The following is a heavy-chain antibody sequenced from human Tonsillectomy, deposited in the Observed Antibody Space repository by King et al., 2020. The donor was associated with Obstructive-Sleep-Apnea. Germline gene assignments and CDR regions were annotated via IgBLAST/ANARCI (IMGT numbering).Heavy chain of an antibody. J-gene: IGHJ4*02. CDR1: GYSFTTYW. D-gene: IGHD1-1*01. V-gene: IGHV5-10-1*01. CDR2: IDPSDSYT. CDR3: ARHPQHGSGLEFDY. Sequence: VQLVESGAEVKKPGESLRISCQGSGYSFTTYWISCVRQMPGKGLEWMGRIDPSDSYTNYSPSFQGHVTISADKSISTAYLQRSSLKASDTAMYYCARHPQHGSGLEFDYWGQGTLVTVSS.